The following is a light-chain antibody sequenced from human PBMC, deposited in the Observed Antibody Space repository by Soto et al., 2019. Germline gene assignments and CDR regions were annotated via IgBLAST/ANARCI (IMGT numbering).Light chain of an antibody. CDR1: QTVSSS. V-gene: IGKV3-11*01. J-gene: IGKJ1*01. CDR2: GAS. Sequence: EIVLTQSPATLSLSPGERATLSCRASQTVSSSLAWYQQKPGQAPRLLIYGASNRATGIPDRFSGSGSGTDFTLTISSLQSEDFAVYYCQQRSNWPPTFGQGTKGDI. CDR3: QQRSNWPPT.